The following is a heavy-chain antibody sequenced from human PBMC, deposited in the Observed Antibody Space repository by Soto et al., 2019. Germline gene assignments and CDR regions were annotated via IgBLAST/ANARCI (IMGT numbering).Heavy chain of an antibody. J-gene: IGHJ6*02. CDR3: ARDLSSMVRGVYYGMDV. CDR1: GGTFSSYA. V-gene: IGHV1-69*13. D-gene: IGHD3-10*01. CDR2: IIPIFGTA. Sequence: PSVKVSCKASGGTFSSYAISWVRQAPGQGLEWMGGIIPIFGTANYAQKFQGRVTITADESTSTAYMELSSLRSEDTAVYYCARDLSSMVRGVYYGMDVWGQGTTVTVSS.